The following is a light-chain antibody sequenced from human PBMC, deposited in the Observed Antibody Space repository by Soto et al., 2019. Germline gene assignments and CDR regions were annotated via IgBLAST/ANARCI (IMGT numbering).Light chain of an antibody. CDR3: QQYNNWPVT. CDR2: DAS. V-gene: IGKV3-15*01. J-gene: IGKJ3*01. Sequence: EIVLTQSPVTLSVSPGERATLSCRASQSVSSNLAWYQQKPGQAPRLLIYDASTRATGIPARFSGSGSGTEFTLTISSLQSEDFAVYYCQQYNNWPVTFGPGTKVDIK. CDR1: QSVSSN.